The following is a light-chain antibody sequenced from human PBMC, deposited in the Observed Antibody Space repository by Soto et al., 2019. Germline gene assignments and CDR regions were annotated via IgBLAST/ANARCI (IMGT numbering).Light chain of an antibody. CDR1: NTDVGRYNY. J-gene: IGLJ1*01. CDR2: DVS. CDR3: SSFTSSSTFV. Sequence: SALAQPSSVFAARGQTITLSLPGNNTDVGRYNYVYRFKQPPGKVPLLIIYDVSNRPSGVSDRFSGSNSGNTASLTISGLHPEDEADYYCSSFTSSSTFVFGTGTKVTVL. V-gene: IGLV2-14*03.